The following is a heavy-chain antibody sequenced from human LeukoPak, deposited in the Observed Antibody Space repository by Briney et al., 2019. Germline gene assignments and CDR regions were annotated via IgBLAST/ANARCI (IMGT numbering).Heavy chain of an antibody. CDR3: ARAYTSSCRWFDP. Sequence: SETLSLTCTVSDVSVTRGPDYWTWIRQHPGKGLEWIGYIYYSGSTYYNPSLKSRVTISVDTSKNQFSLKLNSVTAADTAVYYCARAYTSSCRWFDPWGQGTLVTVSS. D-gene: IGHD6-13*01. CDR2: IYYSGST. CDR1: DVSVTRGPDY. J-gene: IGHJ5*02. V-gene: IGHV4-31*03.